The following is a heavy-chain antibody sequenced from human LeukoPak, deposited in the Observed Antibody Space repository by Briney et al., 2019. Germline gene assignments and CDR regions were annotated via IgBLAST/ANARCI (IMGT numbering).Heavy chain of an antibody. D-gene: IGHD6-13*01. CDR2: ISAYNGNT. V-gene: IGHV1-18*01. Sequence: ASVKVSCKASGYTFTSYGISWVRQAPGQGLEWMGWISAYNGNTNYAQKLQGRVTITTDTSTSTAYMELRSLRSDDTAVYYCARDPGYSSSWSLYYYYYMDVWGKGTTVTVSS. J-gene: IGHJ6*03. CDR3: ARDPGYSSSWSLYYYYYMDV. CDR1: GYTFTSYG.